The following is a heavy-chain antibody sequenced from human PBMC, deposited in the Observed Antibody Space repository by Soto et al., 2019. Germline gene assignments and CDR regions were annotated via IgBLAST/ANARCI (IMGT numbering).Heavy chain of an antibody. CDR2: ISSGSSDT. CDR3: ARVAY. J-gene: IGHJ4*02. V-gene: IGHV3-21*01. Sequence: EGSLRLSCEASGFTFIRVSMNWVRQVPVKVLEWVASISSGSSDTWYADSVKGRFIISRDNAQNSLFLQMNTLRPEDTAIYYCARVAYWGPGTQVTVSS. CDR1: GFTFIRVS.